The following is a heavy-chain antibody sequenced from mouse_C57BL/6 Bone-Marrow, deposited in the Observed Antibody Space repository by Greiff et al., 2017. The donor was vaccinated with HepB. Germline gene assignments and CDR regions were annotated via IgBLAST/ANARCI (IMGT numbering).Heavy chain of an antibody. V-gene: IGHV7-3*01. Sequence: EVKLVESGGGLVQPGGSLSLSCAASGFTFTDYYMSWVRQPPGKALEWLGFIRNKANGYTTESSASVKGRFTISRDNSQSILYLQMNALRAEDSAAYYCAGSPHYYAMDYWGQGTSVTVSS. D-gene: IGHD1-1*01. CDR3: AGSPHYYAMDY. CDR1: GFTFTDYY. CDR2: IRNKANGYTT. J-gene: IGHJ4*01.